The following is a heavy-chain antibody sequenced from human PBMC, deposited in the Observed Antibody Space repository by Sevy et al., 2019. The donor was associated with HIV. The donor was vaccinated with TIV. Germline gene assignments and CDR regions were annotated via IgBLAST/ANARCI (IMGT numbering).Heavy chain of an antibody. CDR2: IRYDGSNK. J-gene: IGHJ4*02. Sequence: GGSLRLSCAASGFTFSSYGMHWVRQAPGKGLEWVAFIRYDGSNKYYADSVKGRFTISRDNSKNTLYRQMNSLRDEDTAVYYCAKDQFRKQQVGIDYSGQGTLVTVSS. D-gene: IGHD6-13*01. CDR1: GFTFSSYG. CDR3: AKDQFRKQQVGIDY. V-gene: IGHV3-30*02.